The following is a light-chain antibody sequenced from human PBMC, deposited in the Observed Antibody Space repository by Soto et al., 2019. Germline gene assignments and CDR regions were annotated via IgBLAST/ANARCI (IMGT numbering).Light chain of an antibody. CDR3: SSSTTATPLVV. Sequence: QSALTQPASVSGSPGQSITISCTGTSSDIGDYNYVSWYQQYPGKVPKLVIYDVSHRPSGVSNRFSGSKSGNTASLTISGLQAEDDADYYCSSSTTATPLVVFAGGTKLTVL. J-gene: IGLJ3*02. V-gene: IGLV2-14*01. CDR2: DVS. CDR1: SSDIGDYNY.